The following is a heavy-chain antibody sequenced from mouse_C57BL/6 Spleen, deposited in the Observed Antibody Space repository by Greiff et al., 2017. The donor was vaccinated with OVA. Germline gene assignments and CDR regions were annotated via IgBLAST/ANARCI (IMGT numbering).Heavy chain of an antibody. CDR3: AHYDRV. J-gene: IGHJ1*03. Sequence: VQLQQSGPELVKPGASVKISCKASGYAFSSSWMNWVKQRPGKGLEWIGRTYPGDGDTNYNGKFKGKATLTADKSSSTAYMQLSSLTSEDSAVYFCAHYDRVWGTGTTVTVSS. V-gene: IGHV1-82*01. D-gene: IGHD2-4*01. CDR2: TYPGDGDT. CDR1: GYAFSSSW.